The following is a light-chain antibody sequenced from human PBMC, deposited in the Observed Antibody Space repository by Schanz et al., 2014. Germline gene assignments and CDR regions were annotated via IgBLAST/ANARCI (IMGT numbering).Light chain of an antibody. CDR3: QTWGTAMVI. Sequence: QLVLTQSPSAFASLGASVKLTCTLSSGHSNYAIAWHQQQPEKGPRYLMRLNNDGSHSKGDGIPDRFSGSSSGAERYLTISSLQSEDEADYYCQTWGTAMVIFGGGTKLTVL. J-gene: IGLJ2*01. V-gene: IGLV4-69*01. CDR2: LNNDGSH. CDR1: SGHSNYA.